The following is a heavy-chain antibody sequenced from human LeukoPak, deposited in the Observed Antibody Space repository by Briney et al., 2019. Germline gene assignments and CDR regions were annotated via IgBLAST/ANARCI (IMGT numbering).Heavy chain of an antibody. Sequence: SVKVSCKASGGTFSSYAISWVRQAPGQGLEWMGRIIPIFGTANYAQKLQGRVTMTTDTSTSTAYMELRSLRSDDTAVYYCARSEGFLEWLLGYYVDYWGQGTLVTVSS. CDR2: IIPIFGTA. CDR3: ARSEGFLEWLLGYYVDY. D-gene: IGHD3-3*01. CDR1: GGTFSSYA. V-gene: IGHV1-69*05. J-gene: IGHJ4*02.